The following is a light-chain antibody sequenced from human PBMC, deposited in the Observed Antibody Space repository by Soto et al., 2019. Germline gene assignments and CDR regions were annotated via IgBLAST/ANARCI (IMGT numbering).Light chain of an antibody. J-gene: IGKJ5*01. CDR2: AAS. V-gene: IGKV3-15*01. CDR3: QQYNNWPVT. CDR1: QSVRSN. Sequence: EIVITQSPATLSGSPGEGGRACGRASQSVRSNLAWYQQKPGQAPRLLIYAASTRATDIPARFSGSGSGTEFTLTISSLQSEDFAIYFCQQYNNWPVTFGQGTRLEIK.